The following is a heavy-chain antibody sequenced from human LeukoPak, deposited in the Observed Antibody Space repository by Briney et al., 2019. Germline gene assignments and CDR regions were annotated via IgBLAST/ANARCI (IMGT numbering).Heavy chain of an antibody. CDR3: ARDSPDNWFDP. V-gene: IGHV4-59*01. Sequence: SETLSLTCTVSGGSMSSYYWSWIRQPPGKGLEWIGYIYYTGSTNYNPSLKSRVTISVDTSKNQFSLKLSSVTAADTALYYCARDSPDNWFDPWGQGTLVTVSS. J-gene: IGHJ5*02. CDR2: IYYTGST. CDR1: GGSMSSYY.